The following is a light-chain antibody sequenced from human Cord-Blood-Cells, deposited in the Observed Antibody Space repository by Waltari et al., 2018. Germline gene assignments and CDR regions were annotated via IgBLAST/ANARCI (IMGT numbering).Light chain of an antibody. CDR1: QSVSSSY. CDR2: GAS. J-gene: IGKJ4*01. V-gene: IGKV3-20*01. CDR3: QQYGSSPPLT. Sequence: EIVLTQSPGPLSLSTGERATLSCRASQSVSSSYLAWYQQKPGQAPRLLIYGASSRATGIPDRFSGSGSGTDFTLTISRLEPEDFAVYYCQQYGSSPPLTFGGGTKVEIK.